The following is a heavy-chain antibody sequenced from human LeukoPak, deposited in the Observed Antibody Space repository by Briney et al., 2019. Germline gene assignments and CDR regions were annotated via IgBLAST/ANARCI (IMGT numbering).Heavy chain of an antibody. CDR3: AKSGYNRFDY. J-gene: IGHJ4*02. CDR2: IFHRGIP. CDR1: DYSITNSW. Sequence: PSETLSLTCAVSDYSITNSWWSWVRQSPGMRLEWIGQIFHRGIPNYNPSLKSRVTMSIDKSNNQVSLKMNSVTAADTAVYYCAKSGYNRFDYWGQGTLVTVSS. V-gene: IGHV4-4*02. D-gene: IGHD5-24*01.